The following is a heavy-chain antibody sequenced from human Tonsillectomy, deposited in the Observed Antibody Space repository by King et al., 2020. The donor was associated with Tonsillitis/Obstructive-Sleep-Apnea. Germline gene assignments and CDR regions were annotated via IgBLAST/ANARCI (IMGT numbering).Heavy chain of an antibody. D-gene: IGHD2-21*01. CDR1: GFTFDDYA. V-gene: IGHV3-9*01. CDR2: IRWNSGSI. CDR3: AKDMYCGGDCYSAAYFDY. J-gene: IGHJ4*02. Sequence: DVQLVESGGGLVQPGRSLRLSCAASGFTFDDYAMHWVRQAPGKGLEWVSGIRWNSGSIGYADSVKGRFTISRDNAKNSLYLQMNSLRAEDTALYYCAKDMYCGGDCYSAAYFDYWGQGTLVTVSS.